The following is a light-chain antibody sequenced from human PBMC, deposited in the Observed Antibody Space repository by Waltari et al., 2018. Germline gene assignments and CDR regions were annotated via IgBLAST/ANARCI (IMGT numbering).Light chain of an antibody. J-gene: IGLJ3*02. CDR2: DVN. V-gene: IGLV2-14*03. Sequence: HSALTQPASVSGSPGHSITISCTGTSSDIGAYNYVSWYQQHPGKAPKLIIFDVNNRPSGVSSRFSGSKSGNTASLTISGLQAEDEADFYCCSFTSTSSWVFGGGTKLTVL. CDR3: CSFTSTSSWV. CDR1: SSDIGAYNY.